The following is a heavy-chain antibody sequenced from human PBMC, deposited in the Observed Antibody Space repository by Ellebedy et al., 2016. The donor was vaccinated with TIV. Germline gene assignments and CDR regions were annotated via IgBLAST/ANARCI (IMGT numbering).Heavy chain of an antibody. V-gene: IGHV3-11*04. J-gene: IGHJ4*02. CDR2: ISMSGSSI. CDR1: GFTFSDYY. D-gene: IGHD2/OR15-2a*01. CDR3: AREPPSAYFPDY. Sequence: GGSLRLXXAASGFTFSDYYMTWIRQAPGKGLEWISYISMSGSSIYYADSVKGRFTISRDNAKNSLYLQMNSLRDEDTAVYYCAREPPSAYFPDYWGQGTLVTVSS.